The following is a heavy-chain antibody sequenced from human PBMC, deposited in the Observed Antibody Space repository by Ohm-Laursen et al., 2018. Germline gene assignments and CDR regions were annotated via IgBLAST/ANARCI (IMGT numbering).Heavy chain of an antibody. CDR2: IYYTGST. Sequence: SETLSLTCTVSGGSISGYYWTWIRQPPGKGLEWIGYIYYTGSTSYNPSLKSRVTISVDTSKNQFSLKLSSVTAADTALYYCARGLWWFDPWGQGTLVTVSS. V-gene: IGHV4-59*08. CDR1: GGSISGYY. J-gene: IGHJ5*02. CDR3: ARGLWWFDP.